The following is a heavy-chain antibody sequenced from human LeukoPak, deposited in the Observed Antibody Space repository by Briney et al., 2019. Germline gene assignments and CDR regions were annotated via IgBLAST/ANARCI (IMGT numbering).Heavy chain of an antibody. CDR2: INPNNGDT. Sequence: GASVKVSCKASGYTFSSGYYLHWVRQAPGQGLEWMGWINPNNGDTNYAQKFQGRVTMTRDTSISTAYMELSRLRSDDAAVYFCARGAYYNFWSGFYYSPHFDYWGQGTLVTVSS. CDR3: ARGAYYNFWSGFYYSPHFDY. J-gene: IGHJ4*02. V-gene: IGHV1-2*02. D-gene: IGHD3-3*01. CDR1: GYTFSSGYY.